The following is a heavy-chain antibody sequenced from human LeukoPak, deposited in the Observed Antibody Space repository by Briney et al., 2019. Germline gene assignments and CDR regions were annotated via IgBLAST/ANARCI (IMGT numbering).Heavy chain of an antibody. J-gene: IGHJ4*02. Sequence: PSETLSLTCTVSGGSISSSGYYWGWVRQSPGGGLEWVGNIYYSGITYYNPSRKSRVTISVDTSKNHFSLKLSSVTAADTAVYYCARDAYYYDSSGYYRVDYWGQGTLVTVSS. D-gene: IGHD3-22*01. CDR2: IYYSGIT. CDR3: ARDAYYYDSSGYYRVDY. V-gene: IGHV4-39*07. CDR1: GGSISSSGYY.